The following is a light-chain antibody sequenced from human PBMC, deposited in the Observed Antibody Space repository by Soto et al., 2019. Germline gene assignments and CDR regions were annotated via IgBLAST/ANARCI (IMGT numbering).Light chain of an antibody. CDR3: MQALQTPPYT. CDR1: QSLLHSNGYNF. J-gene: IGKJ2*01. Sequence: DSVMTQSPLSLAVTPGESASISCRSSQSLLHSNGYNFLDWYLQKAGQSPRLLIYLGSNRASGVPDRFSGSGSGTDFTLTISRVEAEDVGVYYCMQALQTPPYTFGQGTKLEIK. CDR2: LGS. V-gene: IGKV2-28*01.